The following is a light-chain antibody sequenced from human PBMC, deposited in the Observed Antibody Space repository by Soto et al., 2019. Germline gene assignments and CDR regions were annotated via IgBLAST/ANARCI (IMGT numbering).Light chain of an antibody. CDR2: GAS. CDR1: QNVGNN. J-gene: IGKJ2*01. V-gene: IGKV3-15*01. Sequence: TLSPATLSVSTRQRATLSWIASQNVGNNLVWYQQKPCQAARLLIYGASTRATGIPARFSGSGSGTDFTLTISSLQSEDSAIYYCQQYNNWPRAFGQGT. CDR3: QQYNNWPRA.